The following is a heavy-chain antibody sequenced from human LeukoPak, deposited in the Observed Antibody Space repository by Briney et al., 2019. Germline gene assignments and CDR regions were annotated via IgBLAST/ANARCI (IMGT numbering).Heavy chain of an antibody. CDR2: INPNSGGT. J-gene: IGHJ4*02. D-gene: IGHD3-3*01. V-gene: IGHV1-2*02. Sequence: ASVKVSCKASGYTFTGYYMHWVRQAPGQGLEWMGWINPNSGGTNYAQKFQGRVTMTRDTSISTAYMELSRLRSDDTAVYYCARDGGYYDFWSGYYGGRGPFDYWGQGTLVTVSS. CDR3: ARDGGYYDFWSGYYGGRGPFDY. CDR1: GYTFTGYY.